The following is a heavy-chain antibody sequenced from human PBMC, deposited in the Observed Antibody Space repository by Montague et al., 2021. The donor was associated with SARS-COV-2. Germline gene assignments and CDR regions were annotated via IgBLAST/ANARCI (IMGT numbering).Heavy chain of an antibody. CDR2: TYYRSRWSN. V-gene: IGHV6-1*01. D-gene: IGHD1-26*01. J-gene: IGHJ4*02. CDR1: GDSVSSNSAT. CDR3: ARERWAVGVSFDY. Sequence: CAISGDSVSSNSATWLWIRQSPSRGLEWLGRTYYRSRWSNDYAVPVRSRIIINPDTSTNQFSLQLSSVTPEDTAVYFCARERWAVGVSFDYWGQGTLVTVSS.